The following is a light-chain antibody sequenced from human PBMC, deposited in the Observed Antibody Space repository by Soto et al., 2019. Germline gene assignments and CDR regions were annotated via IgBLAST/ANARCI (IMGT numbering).Light chain of an antibody. Sequence: QSVLTQPASVSGSPGQSITISCTGTSSDVGYYNYVSWYQQHPGKAPKLMIHDVTNRPSGVSNRISGSKSGNTASLTISGVQAEDEADYYGSSFTSRTTFVFGTGTKLTVL. V-gene: IGLV2-14*03. CDR1: SSDVGYYNY. CDR2: DVT. J-gene: IGLJ1*01. CDR3: SSFTSRTTFV.